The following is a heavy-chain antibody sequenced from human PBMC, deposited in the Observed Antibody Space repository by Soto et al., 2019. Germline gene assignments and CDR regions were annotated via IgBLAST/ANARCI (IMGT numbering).Heavy chain of an antibody. J-gene: IGHJ4*02. CDR2: INPDSGGT. Sequence: GASVKVSCKASGYTFSGYYMHWVRQAPGQGLEWMGWINPDSGGTYYAQKFQGWVTISVDTSKNQFSLKLSSVTAADTAVYYCARGLYYDFGYWGQGTLVTVSS. CDR1: GYTFSGYY. CDR3: ARGLYYDFGY. D-gene: IGHD3-3*01. V-gene: IGHV1-2*04.